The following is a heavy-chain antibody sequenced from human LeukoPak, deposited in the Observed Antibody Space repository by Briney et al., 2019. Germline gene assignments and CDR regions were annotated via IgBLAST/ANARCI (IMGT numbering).Heavy chain of an antibody. CDR2: FDPEDGET. CDR3: ATEAYSSSWYGAFDI. CDR1: GYTLTELS. Sequence: ASVKVSCKVSGYTLTELSMHWVRQAPGKGLEWMGGFDPEDGETIYAQKFQGRVTMTEDTSTDTAYMELSSLRSEDTAVYYCATEAYSSSWYGAFDIWGQGTMVTVSS. V-gene: IGHV1-24*01. J-gene: IGHJ3*02. D-gene: IGHD6-13*01.